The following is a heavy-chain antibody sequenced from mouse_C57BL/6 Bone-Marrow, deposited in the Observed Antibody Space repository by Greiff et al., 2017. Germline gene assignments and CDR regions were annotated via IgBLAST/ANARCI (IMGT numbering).Heavy chain of an antibody. V-gene: IGHV5-17*01. CDR2: ISSGSSTI. CDR3: ARTYYSNYGYFDS. Sequence: DVMLVESGGGLVKPGGSLKLSCAASGFTFSDYGMHWVRQAPEKGLEWVAYISSGSSTIYYADTVKGRFTISRDNAKNTLFLQMTSLRSEDTAMYYCARTYYSNYGYFDSWGQGTTLTVSS. D-gene: IGHD2-5*01. CDR1: GFTFSDYG. J-gene: IGHJ2*01.